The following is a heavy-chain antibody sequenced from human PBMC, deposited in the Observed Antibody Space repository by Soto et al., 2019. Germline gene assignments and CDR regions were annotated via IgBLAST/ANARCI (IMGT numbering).Heavy chain of an antibody. CDR3: AGRLTTAASLDY. D-gene: IGHD3-16*01. J-gene: IGHJ4*02. Sequence: GGSLRLSCEASGFTISECSMNWVRQAAGKGLELVSFVHGGGSTSYADSVKGRFTISRDNSKNTLYLQMDSLRAEDTAIYYCAGRLTTAASLDYWGRGTLVTVSS. V-gene: IGHV3-53*01. CDR1: GFTISECS. CDR2: VHGGGST.